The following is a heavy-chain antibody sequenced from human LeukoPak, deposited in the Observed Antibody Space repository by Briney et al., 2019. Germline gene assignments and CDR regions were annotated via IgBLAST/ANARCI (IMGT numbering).Heavy chain of an antibody. Sequence: SETLSLTCAVYGGSFSGYYWSWIRQPPGKGLEWIGEINHSGSTNYNPSPKSRVTISVDTSKNQFSLKLSSVTAADTAVYYCARVAGVVRYFDYWGQGTLVTVSS. CDR2: INHSGST. CDR1: GGSFSGYY. D-gene: IGHD6-6*01. CDR3: ARVAGVVRYFDY. J-gene: IGHJ4*02. V-gene: IGHV4-34*01.